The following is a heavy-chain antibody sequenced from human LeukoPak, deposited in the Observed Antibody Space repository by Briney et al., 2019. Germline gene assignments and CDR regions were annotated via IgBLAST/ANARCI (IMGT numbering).Heavy chain of an antibody. CDR2: INIDGSST. V-gene: IGHV3-74*01. D-gene: IGHD3-22*01. Sequence: GGSLRLSCAASGFTFSSYWMHWVRQAPGKGLGWVSRINIDGSSTSYADSVKGRFTISRDNVKNTPYLQMNSLRAEDTAVYYCARPTYYYDSSGYSGGYDAFDIWGQGTMVTVSS. J-gene: IGHJ3*02. CDR1: GFTFSSYW. CDR3: ARPTYYYDSSGYSGGYDAFDI.